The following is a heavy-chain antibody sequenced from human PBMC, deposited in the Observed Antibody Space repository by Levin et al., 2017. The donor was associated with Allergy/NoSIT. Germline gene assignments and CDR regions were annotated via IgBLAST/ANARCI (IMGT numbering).Heavy chain of an antibody. Sequence: SETLSLTCTVSGGSTRSGDHYWSWIRQSPGKGLEWIGYIYYDGSTHYNPSLRSRVTISVDTSKSQFSLKLSSVTAADTAVYYCAKNYIQLWAFDYWGQGTLVTVSS. CDR3: AKNYIQLWAFDY. J-gene: IGHJ4*02. D-gene: IGHD1-1*01. CDR2: IYYDGST. CDR1: GGSTRSGDHY. V-gene: IGHV4-30-4*01.